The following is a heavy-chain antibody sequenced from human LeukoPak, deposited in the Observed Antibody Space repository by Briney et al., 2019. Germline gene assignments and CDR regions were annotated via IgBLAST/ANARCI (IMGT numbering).Heavy chain of an antibody. CDR2: INLNSGGT. J-gene: IGHJ4*02. Sequence: ASVKVSCKASGYTFRRYFMNWVRQAPGQGLEWMGRINLNSGGTNYAQKFQGRVTMTRDTSISTAYMELSRLRSDDTAVYYCARLAFGVVVVAATRDYWGQGTLVTVSS. D-gene: IGHD2-15*01. CDR3: ARLAFGVVVVAATRDY. V-gene: IGHV1-2*06. CDR1: GYTFRRYF.